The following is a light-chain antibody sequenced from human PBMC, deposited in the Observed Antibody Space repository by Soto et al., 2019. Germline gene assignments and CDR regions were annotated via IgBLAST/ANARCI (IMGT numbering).Light chain of an antibody. CDR1: HDIRND. Sequence: NELTQSPSSLSASVGDRVTITCQASHDIRNDLNWYQQKSGKAPKLLIHAASTLEAGVPSRFSGSGSGTDFTFTISGLQPEDVATYYCQQYDNLPLTFGGGTKVEIK. CDR3: QQYDNLPLT. J-gene: IGKJ4*01. CDR2: AAS. V-gene: IGKV1-33*01.